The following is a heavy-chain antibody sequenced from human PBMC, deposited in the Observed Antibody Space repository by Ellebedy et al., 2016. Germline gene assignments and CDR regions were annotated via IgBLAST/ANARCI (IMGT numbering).Heavy chain of an antibody. CDR3: ARHHWSYYPYYFDY. D-gene: IGHD3-10*01. V-gene: IGHV5-51*01. CDR2: IYPGDSDT. J-gene: IGHJ4*02. Sequence: GESLKISXQGSGYSFTSYWIGWVRQMPGKGLEWMGIIYPGDSDTRYSPSFQGQVTISADKSISTAYLQWSSLKASDTAMYYCARHHWSYYPYYFDYWGQGTLVTVSS. CDR1: GYSFTSYW.